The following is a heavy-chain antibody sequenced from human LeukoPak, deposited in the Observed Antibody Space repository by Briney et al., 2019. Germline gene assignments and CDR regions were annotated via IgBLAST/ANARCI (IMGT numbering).Heavy chain of an antibody. Sequence: GESLKISCKGSGYSFTSYWIGWVRPMPGEGLEWMGIIYPGDSDTRYSPSFQGQVTISADKSISTAYLQWSSLKASDTAMYYCASVYYYDSSGYEYYFDYWGQGTLVIVSS. V-gene: IGHV5-51*01. J-gene: IGHJ4*02. CDR2: IYPGDSDT. CDR3: ASVYYYDSSGYEYYFDY. CDR1: GYSFTSYW. D-gene: IGHD3-22*01.